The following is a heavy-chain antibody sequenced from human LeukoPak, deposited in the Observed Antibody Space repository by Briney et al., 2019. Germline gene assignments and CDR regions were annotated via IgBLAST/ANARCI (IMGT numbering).Heavy chain of an antibody. Sequence: ASVKVSCKASGYTFTSHGISWVRQAPGQGLEWMGWISAYNGNTKYSQKVQGRVTMTTDTSTSTAYMELRSLRSDDTAVYYCARGLPPRRYYDSSGYYSYYFDYWGQGTLVIVSS. D-gene: IGHD3-22*01. CDR3: ARGLPPRRYYDSSGYYSYYFDY. CDR1: GYTFTSHG. J-gene: IGHJ4*02. CDR2: ISAYNGNT. V-gene: IGHV1-18*01.